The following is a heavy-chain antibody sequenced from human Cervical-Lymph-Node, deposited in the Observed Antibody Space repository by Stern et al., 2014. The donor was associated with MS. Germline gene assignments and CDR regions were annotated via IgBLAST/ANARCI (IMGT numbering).Heavy chain of an antibody. V-gene: IGHV3-33*01. CDR3: ARSSSPSPYYYYGMDV. Sequence: QVQLGQSGGGVVQPGRSLRLSCAASGFTFSSYGMHWVRQAPGKGLEWVAVIWYDGSNKYYADSVKGLFTISRDNSKNTLYLQMNSLRAEDTAVYYCARSSSPSPYYYYGMDVWGQGTTVTVSS. J-gene: IGHJ6*02. CDR2: IWYDGSNK. CDR1: GFTFSSYG. D-gene: IGHD6-13*01.